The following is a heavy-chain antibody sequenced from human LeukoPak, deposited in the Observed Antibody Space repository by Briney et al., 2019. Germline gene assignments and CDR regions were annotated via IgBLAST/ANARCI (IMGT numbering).Heavy chain of an antibody. CDR3: ARGPLTVTRGFDP. CDR2: IYYSGST. CDR1: GGSISSHY. Sequence: SETLSLTCTVSGGSISSHYWSWIRQSPGKGLEWIGYIYYSGSTNYNPSLKSRVTISVDTSKNQFSLKLSSVTAADTAVYYCARGPLTVTRGFDPWGQGTLVTVSS. D-gene: IGHD4-17*01. V-gene: IGHV4-59*11. J-gene: IGHJ5*02.